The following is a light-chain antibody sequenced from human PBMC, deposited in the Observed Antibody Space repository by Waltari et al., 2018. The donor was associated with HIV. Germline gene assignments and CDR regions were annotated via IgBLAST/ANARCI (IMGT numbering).Light chain of an antibody. V-gene: IGLV2-23*02. CDR3: CSYAGSSIP. J-gene: IGLJ2*01. CDR1: SSAVGRSNL. Sequence: HSALTQPASVPGSIGQSITISCTGTSSAVGRSNLVSWYQHHPGKAPKLIIYEVYKRPSGVSNRFSGSKSGNTASLTVSGLQAEDEADYYCCSYAGSSIPFGGGTKLTVL. CDR2: EVY.